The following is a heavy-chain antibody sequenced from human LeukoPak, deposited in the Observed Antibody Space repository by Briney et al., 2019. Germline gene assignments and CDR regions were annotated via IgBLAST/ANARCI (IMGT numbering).Heavy chain of an antibody. CDR2: IELKSGVT. CDR1: GYSFSGKF. Sequence: RASVTVSCKTSGYSFSGKFLHWLRQAPGRGLQYMGGIELKSGVTVYAPNFRGRVTVTSDTSVSTGYLELRGLRYDDTAVYYCATENYYDGSGFSKAFDYWGQGTLVTVSS. CDR3: ATENYYDGSGFSKAFDY. D-gene: IGHD3-22*01. V-gene: IGHV1-2*02. J-gene: IGHJ4*02.